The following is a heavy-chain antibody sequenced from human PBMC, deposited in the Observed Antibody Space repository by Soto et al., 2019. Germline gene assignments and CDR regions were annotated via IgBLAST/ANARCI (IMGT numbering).Heavy chain of an antibody. CDR2: IDPSDSQT. CDR1: GYSFAGYW. D-gene: IGHD3-22*01. V-gene: IGHV5-10-1*01. Sequence: GESLKISCKGSGYSFAGYWITWVRQKPGKGLEWMGRIDPSDSQTYYSPSFRGHVTISVTKSITTVFLQWSSLRASDTAMYYCASQIYDSDTGPNFRYYFDSWGQGTPVTVSS. CDR3: ASQIYDSDTGPNFRYYFDS. J-gene: IGHJ4*02.